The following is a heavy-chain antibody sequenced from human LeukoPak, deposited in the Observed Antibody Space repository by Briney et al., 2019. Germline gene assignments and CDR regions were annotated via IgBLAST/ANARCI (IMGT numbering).Heavy chain of an antibody. D-gene: IGHD3-9*01. Sequence: PSETLPLTCIMSGGSINNYYWSWIRQPAGKGPEWIGRFYASGTTYYNPALNSRAAVSMDMSKNHFSLKLTSVTAADTAVYYCARSALSGFDIWGQGTMVTVSS. CDR2: FYASGTT. J-gene: IGHJ3*02. CDR3: ARSALSGFDI. V-gene: IGHV4-4*07. CDR1: GGSINNYY.